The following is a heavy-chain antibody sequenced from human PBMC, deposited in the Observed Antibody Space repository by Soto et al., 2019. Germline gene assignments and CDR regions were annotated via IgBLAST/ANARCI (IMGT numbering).Heavy chain of an antibody. J-gene: IGHJ3*02. V-gene: IGHV4-59*01. Sequence: PSETLSLTCTVSGGSISSYYWSWIRQPPGKGLEWIGYIYYSGSTNYNPSLKSRVTISVDTSKNQFSLKLSSVTAADTAVYYCARFRGGYYDILTGSRAFDIWGQGTMVTVSS. CDR1: GGSISSYY. CDR3: ARFRGGYYDILTGSRAFDI. CDR2: IYYSGST. D-gene: IGHD3-9*01.